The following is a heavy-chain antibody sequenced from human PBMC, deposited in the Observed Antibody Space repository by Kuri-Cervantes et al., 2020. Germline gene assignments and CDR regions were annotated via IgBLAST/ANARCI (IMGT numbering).Heavy chain of an antibody. CDR1: GGSICNTNW. CDR2: IYRSGGT. Sequence: SCAVSGGSICNTNWWNWVRQPPGKGLEWIGQIYRSGGTNYNPSLKSRVTISVDKSKNQFSLNLSSVTAADTAVYYCARMTHLLSGFDPWGQGTPVTVSS. D-gene: IGHD2/OR15-2a*01. CDR3: ARMTHLLSGFDP. J-gene: IGHJ5*02. V-gene: IGHV4-4*02.